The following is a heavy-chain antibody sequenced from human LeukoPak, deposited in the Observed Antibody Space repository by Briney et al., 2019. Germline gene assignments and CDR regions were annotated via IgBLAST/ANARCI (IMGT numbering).Heavy chain of an antibody. V-gene: IGHV3-48*01. J-gene: IGHJ5*02. Sequence: GGSLRLSCAASGFTFSNYGMNWVRQAPGKGLEWVSYISSLTTTKYYADSVKGRFTISRDNDKNSLYLQMNSLRAEDTAVYYCARVQGSSWSWGQGTLVTVSS. CDR1: GFTFSNYG. D-gene: IGHD6-13*01. CDR3: ARVQGSSWS. CDR2: ISSLTTTK.